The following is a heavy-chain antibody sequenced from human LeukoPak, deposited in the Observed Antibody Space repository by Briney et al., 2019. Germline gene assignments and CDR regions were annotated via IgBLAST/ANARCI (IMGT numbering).Heavy chain of an antibody. V-gene: IGHV3-23*01. D-gene: IGHD3-10*01. CDR3: AKDYYGSGSYTGPYDY. CDR1: GFTFSNYA. J-gene: IGHJ4*02. Sequence: GGSLRLSCAASGFTFSNYAMSWVRQAPGKGLEWVSAISGSGGSTYYADSVKGRFTISRDNSKNTLYLQMNSLRAEDTAVYYCAKDYYGSGSYTGPYDYWGQGTLVTVSS. CDR2: ISGSGGST.